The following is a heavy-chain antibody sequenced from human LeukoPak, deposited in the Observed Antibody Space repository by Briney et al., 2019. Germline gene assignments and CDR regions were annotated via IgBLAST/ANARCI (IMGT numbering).Heavy chain of an antibody. CDR1: GYTFSSYG. CDR3: ARTGITIFGVVIIGDYYMDV. Sequence: ASVKVSCKASGYTFSSYGISWVRQAPGQGLEWVGWISVYNGGANYAQKLQGRVTMTRDTSTSTAYLELRSQRSDDTAVYYCARTGITIFGVVIIGDYYMDVWGKGTAVTVSS. J-gene: IGHJ6*03. CDR2: ISVYNGGA. V-gene: IGHV1-18*01. D-gene: IGHD3-3*01.